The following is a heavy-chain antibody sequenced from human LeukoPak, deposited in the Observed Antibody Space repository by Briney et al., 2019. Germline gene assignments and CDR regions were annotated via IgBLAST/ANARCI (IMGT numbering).Heavy chain of an antibody. D-gene: IGHD1-26*01. CDR2: ISGSGATT. J-gene: IGHJ5*02. CDR3: ARDHPPIVGAAEATTFDP. CDR1: GFTFSSYA. Sequence: GGSLRLSCAASGFTFSSYAMGWVRQPPGKGLEWVSSISGSGATTYYADSVKGRFTIPRDNSNKTVYLQIDSLRADDTAIFYCARDHPPIVGAAEATTFDPWGQGTQVTVSS. V-gene: IGHV3-23*01.